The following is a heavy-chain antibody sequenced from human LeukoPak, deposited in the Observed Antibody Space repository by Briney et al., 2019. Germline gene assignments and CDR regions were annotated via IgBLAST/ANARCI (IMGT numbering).Heavy chain of an antibody. CDR2: INSDGSST. V-gene: IGHV3-74*01. CDR1: GFTFSSYW. Sequence: GGSLRLSCAASGFTFSSYWMHWVRQAPGKGLVWVSRINSDGSSTSYADSVKGRFTISRDNAKNSLYLQMNSLRAEDTAVYYCARDLISVTSIAFFDYWGQGTLVTVTS. J-gene: IGHJ4*02. D-gene: IGHD4-17*01. CDR3: ARDLISVTSIAFFDY.